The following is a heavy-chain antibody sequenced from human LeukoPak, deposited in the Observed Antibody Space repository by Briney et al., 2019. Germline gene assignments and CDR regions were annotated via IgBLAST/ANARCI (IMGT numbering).Heavy chain of an antibody. V-gene: IGHV3-53*01. Sequence: GGSLRLSCAASGLTVSSNYMSLVRQAPGKGLEWVSVIYSGCSTYYADSVKGRFTLSRDNSKNTLYLQMNSLRAEDTAVYYCARDLHYYGMDVWGKGTTVTVSS. CDR2: IYSGCST. CDR3: ARDLHYYGMDV. CDR1: GLTVSSNY. J-gene: IGHJ6*04.